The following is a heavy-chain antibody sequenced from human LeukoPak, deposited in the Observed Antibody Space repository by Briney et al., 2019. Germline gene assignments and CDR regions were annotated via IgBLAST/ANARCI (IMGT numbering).Heavy chain of an antibody. CDR1: GFTFSSHW. CDR2: IKEDGSVK. V-gene: IGHV3-7*03. Sequence: GGSLRLSCTASGFTFSSHWMTWVRQPPGKGLEWVDNIKEDGSVKYYVDCVKGRFTISRDNIKNVLYLQMNSLRADVTAVYFCARESSSGYYIDYWGQGTLVTVSS. CDR3: ARESSSGYYIDY. J-gene: IGHJ4*02. D-gene: IGHD3-22*01.